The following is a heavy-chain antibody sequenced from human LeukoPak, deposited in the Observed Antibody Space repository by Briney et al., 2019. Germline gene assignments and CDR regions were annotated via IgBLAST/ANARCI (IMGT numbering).Heavy chain of an antibody. V-gene: IGHV4-30-2*01. CDR3: ARIPYYYDSSGYYFDWYFDL. CDR1: GGSISSGGYY. J-gene: IGHJ2*01. Sequence: SQTLSLTCTVSGGSISSGGYYWSWIRQPPGKGLEWIGYIYHSGSTYYNPSLKSRVTISVDRSKNQFSLKLSSVTAADTAVYYCARIPYYYDSSGYYFDWYFDLWGRGTLVTVSS. CDR2: IYHSGST. D-gene: IGHD3-22*01.